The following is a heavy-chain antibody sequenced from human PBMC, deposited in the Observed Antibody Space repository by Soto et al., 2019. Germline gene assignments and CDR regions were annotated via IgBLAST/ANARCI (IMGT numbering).Heavy chain of an antibody. CDR2: IIPLFGTT. V-gene: IGHV1-69*06. J-gene: IGHJ6*02. Sequence: QVKLVQSRAEVKKPGSSVRVSCKASEGTFNSYVVSWVRQAPGQGLQWMGGIIPLFGTTNYAHQLEGRVTITADTSTTTAYMELNGLRPGDTAVYYCARGDTIFESSERYYHYGLDVWGQGTTVIVSS. D-gene: IGHD3-3*01. CDR3: ARGDTIFESSERYYHYGLDV. CDR1: EGTFNSYV.